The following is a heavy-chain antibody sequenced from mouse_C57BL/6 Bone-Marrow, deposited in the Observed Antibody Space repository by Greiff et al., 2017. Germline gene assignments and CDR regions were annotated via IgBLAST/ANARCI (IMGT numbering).Heavy chain of an antibody. CDR1: GYTFTSYW. CDR2: IHPNSGST. CDR3: ARWLLFEY. J-gene: IGHJ2*01. D-gene: IGHD2-3*01. V-gene: IGHV1-64*01. Sequence: QVQLQQPGAELVKPGASVKLSCKASGYTFTSYWMHWVKQRPGQGLEWIGMIHPNSGSTNYNEKFKGKATLTVDKSSSTAYMQLSILTSEDSAVYYFARWLLFEYWGQGTTLTVSS.